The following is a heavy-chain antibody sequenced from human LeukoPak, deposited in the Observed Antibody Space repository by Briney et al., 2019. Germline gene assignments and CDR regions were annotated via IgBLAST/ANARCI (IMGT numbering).Heavy chain of an antibody. CDR1: GGSISSGGYS. J-gene: IGHJ5*02. V-gene: IGHV4-61*08. CDR3: AREGDYYGDYEGWFDP. D-gene: IGHD4-17*01. CDR2: IYYSGST. Sequence: SETLSLTCTVSGGSISSGGYSWNWIRQYPRKGLEWIGYIYYSGSTNYNPSLKSRVTISVDTSKNQFSLKLSSVTAADTAVYYCAREGDYYGDYEGWFDPWGQGTLVTVSS.